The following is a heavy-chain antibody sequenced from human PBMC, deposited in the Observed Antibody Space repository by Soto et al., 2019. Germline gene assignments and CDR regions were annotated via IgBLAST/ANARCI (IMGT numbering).Heavy chain of an antibody. Sequence: PGGSLRLSCAASGFTFSSYSMNWVRQAPGKGLEWVSSISSSSSYIYYADSVKGRLTISRDNAKNSLYLQMNSLRAEDTAVYYCARGIDRQLRYFDWLLEGFDYWGQGTLVTVSS. CDR1: GFTFSSYS. CDR2: ISSSSSYI. CDR3: ARGIDRQLRYFDWLLEGFDY. J-gene: IGHJ4*02. D-gene: IGHD3-9*01. V-gene: IGHV3-21*01.